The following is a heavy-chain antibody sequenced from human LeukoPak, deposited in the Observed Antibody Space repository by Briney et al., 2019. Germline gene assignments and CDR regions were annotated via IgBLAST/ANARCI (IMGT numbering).Heavy chain of an antibody. CDR1: GGSISGDY. V-gene: IGHV4-59*01. CDR3: AGSGYVYYYYGMDV. Sequence: SETLSLTCTVSGGSISGDYWSWIRQSPGKGLEWIAYIHYSGSTSYNPSLKSRVTMSVDTSKNQFSLKLSSVTAADTAVYYCAGSGYVYYYYGMDVWGQGTTVTVSS. CDR2: IHYSGST. D-gene: IGHD5-12*01. J-gene: IGHJ6*02.